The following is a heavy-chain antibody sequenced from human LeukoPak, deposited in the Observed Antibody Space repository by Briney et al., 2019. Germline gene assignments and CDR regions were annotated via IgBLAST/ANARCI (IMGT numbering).Heavy chain of an antibody. J-gene: IGHJ5*02. CDR3: ARGLYCSSTSCYTGNWFDP. V-gene: IGHV4-34*01. CDR2: INHSGST. D-gene: IGHD2-2*02. CDR1: GGSFSGYY. Sequence: SETLSLTCAVCGGSFSGYYWSWIRQPPGKGLEWIGEINHSGSTNYNPSLKSRVTISVDTSKNQLSLKLSSVTAADTAVYYCARGLYCSSTSCYTGNWFDPWGQGTLVTVSS.